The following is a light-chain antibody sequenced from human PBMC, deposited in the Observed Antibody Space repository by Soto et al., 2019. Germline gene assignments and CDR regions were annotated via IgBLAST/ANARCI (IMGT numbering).Light chain of an antibody. Sequence: QSALTQPASVSGSPGQSITISCTGTSSDVGGYNYVSWYQQHPGKAPKLMIYEVSNRPSGVSNRFSGSKSGTSGSLTISGLRFEDEADYYCAAWDDSLRVVLFGGGTKLTVL. V-gene: IGLV2-14*01. J-gene: IGLJ2*01. CDR1: SSDVGGYNY. CDR3: AAWDDSLRVVL. CDR2: EVS.